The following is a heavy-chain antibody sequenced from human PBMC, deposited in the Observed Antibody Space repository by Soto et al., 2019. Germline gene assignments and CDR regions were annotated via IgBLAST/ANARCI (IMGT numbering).Heavy chain of an antibody. CDR2: INHSGST. CDR3: AKEPISIPGEYSLFDP. CDR1: GGSFSGYY. Sequence: SETLSLTCAVYGGSFSGYYWSWIRQPPGKGLEWIGEINHSGSTNYNPSLKSRVTISVDTSKNQFSLKLSSVTAADTAVYYCAKEPISIPGEYSLFDPWGQGTLVTVSS. V-gene: IGHV4-34*01. J-gene: IGHJ5*02. D-gene: IGHD3-3*02.